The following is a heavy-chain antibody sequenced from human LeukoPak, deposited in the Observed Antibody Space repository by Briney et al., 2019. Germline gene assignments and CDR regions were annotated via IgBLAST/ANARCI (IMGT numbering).Heavy chain of an antibody. CDR1: GGSISSSSYY. D-gene: IGHD6-13*01. Sequence: SETLSLTCTVSGGSISSSSYYWGWIRQPPGKGLEWIGSIYYSGSTNYNPSLKSRVTISVDASKNQFSLKLSSVTAADTAVYYCARAGEDSSWPYYYYYYYMDVWGKGTTVTVSS. V-gene: IGHV4-39*07. CDR3: ARAGEDSSWPYYYYYYYMDV. CDR2: IYYSGST. J-gene: IGHJ6*03.